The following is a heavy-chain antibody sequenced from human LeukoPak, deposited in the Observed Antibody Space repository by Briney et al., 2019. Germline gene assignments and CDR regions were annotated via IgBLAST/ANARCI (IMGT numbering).Heavy chain of an antibody. D-gene: IGHD3-10*01. V-gene: IGHV1-3*01. J-gene: IGHJ6*02. CDR3: ARGEALLWFGEDYYYYGMDA. Sequence: PGASVKVSCKASGYTFTTYSIFWVRQAPGQRLEWMGWINAGNGNTKYSQKLQGRVTITRDTSANTAYVELSSLRSEDTAVYYCARGEALLWFGEDYYYYGMDAWGQGTTVTVSS. CDR1: GYTFTTYS. CDR2: INAGNGNT.